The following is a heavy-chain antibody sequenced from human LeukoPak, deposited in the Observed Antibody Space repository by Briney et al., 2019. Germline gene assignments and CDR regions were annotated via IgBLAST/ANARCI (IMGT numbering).Heavy chain of an antibody. D-gene: IGHD1-14*01. V-gene: IGHV4-61*02. CDR3: ARLTSGLFDY. CDR1: GGSISSGSYY. Sequence: SETLCLTCTVSGGSISSGSYYWSWIRQPAGKGLEWIGRIYTSGSTNYNPSLKSRVTISVDTSKNQFSLKLSSVTAADTAVYYCARLTSGLFDYWGQGTLVTVSS. CDR2: IYTSGST. J-gene: IGHJ4*02.